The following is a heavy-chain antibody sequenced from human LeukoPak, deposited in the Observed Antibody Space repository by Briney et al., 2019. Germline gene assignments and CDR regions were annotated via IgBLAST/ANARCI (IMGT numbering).Heavy chain of an antibody. D-gene: IGHD1-26*01. V-gene: IGHV3-13*01. CDR3: VRQQAPHGNFDY. CDR1: GFTFSSYA. Sequence: GGSLRLSCATSGFTFSSYAMHWVRQATGKGLEWVSAIGTAGDTFYPGSVKGRFTISRENAKNSLSLQMNSLRAEDTAVYYCVRQQAPHGNFDYWGQGTLVTVSS. CDR2: IGTAGDT. J-gene: IGHJ4*02.